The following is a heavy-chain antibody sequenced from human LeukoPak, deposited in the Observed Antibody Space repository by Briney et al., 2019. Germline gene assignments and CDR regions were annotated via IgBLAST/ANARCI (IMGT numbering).Heavy chain of an antibody. V-gene: IGHV4-39*01. CDR1: GGSISSSSYY. CDR3: ASLCSGGSCYS. D-gene: IGHD2-15*01. J-gene: IGHJ4*02. CDR2: IYYSGST. Sequence: SETLSLTCTVSGGSISSSSYYWGWTRQPPGKGLEWIGSIYYSGSTYYNPSLKSRVTISVDTSKNQFSLKLSSVTAADTAVYYCASLCSGGSCYSSGQGTLVTVSS.